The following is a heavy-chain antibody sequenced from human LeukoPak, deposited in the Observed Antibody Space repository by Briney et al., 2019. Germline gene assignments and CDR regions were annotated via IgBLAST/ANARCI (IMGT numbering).Heavy chain of an antibody. CDR3: VRDYFCSGGTCDDCFDP. V-gene: IGHV1-18*01. J-gene: IGHJ5*02. CDR2: SSTYDHDT. CDR1: GYTFTNYG. D-gene: IGHD2-15*01. Sequence: ASVKVSCKASGYTFTNYGISWVRQAPGQGLEWMAWSSTYDHDTNYAQKFRGRVTMPTDTSTSTDYIELRSLGSDDTAVYYCVRDYFCSGGTCDDCFDPWGQGTLVTVSS.